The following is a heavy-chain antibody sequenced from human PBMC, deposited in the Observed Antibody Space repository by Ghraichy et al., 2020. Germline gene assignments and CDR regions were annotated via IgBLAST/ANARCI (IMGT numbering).Heavy chain of an antibody. D-gene: IGHD3-22*01. CDR3: ARERGYYDSSGYYRSFDY. CDR2: IYYSGST. CDR1: GGSISSGGYY. V-gene: IGHV4-31*03. Sequence: LRLSCTVSGGSISSGGYYWSWIRQHPGKGLEWIGYIYYSGSTYYNPSLKSRVTISVDTSKNQFSLKLSSVTAADTAVYYCARERGYYDSSGYYRSFDYWGQGTLVTVSS. J-gene: IGHJ4*02.